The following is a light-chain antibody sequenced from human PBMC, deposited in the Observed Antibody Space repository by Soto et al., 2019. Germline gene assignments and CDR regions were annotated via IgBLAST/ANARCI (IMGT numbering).Light chain of an antibody. CDR2: DAS. CDR1: QSVSSY. Sequence: EIVLTQSPATLSLSPGERATLSCRASQSVSSYLAWYQQKPGQAPRLLIYDASNRATGIPARFSGSGSGTDFTLTISSLEPEDFAVYFCQQRSKLPRTFGGGTKIEVK. J-gene: IGKJ4*01. CDR3: QQRSKLPRT. V-gene: IGKV3-11*01.